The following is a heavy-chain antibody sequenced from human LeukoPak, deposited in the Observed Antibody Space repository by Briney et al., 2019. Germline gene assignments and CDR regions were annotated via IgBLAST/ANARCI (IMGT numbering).Heavy chain of an antibody. Sequence: SVKVSCKASGGTFSSYAISWVRQAPGQGLEWMGGIIPIFGTANYAQKFQGRVAMTRDTSTSTVYMELSSLRSEDTAVYYCARDSSSSVFDPWGQGTLVTVPS. J-gene: IGHJ5*02. CDR3: ARDSSSSVFDP. V-gene: IGHV1-69*05. CDR1: GGTFSSYA. D-gene: IGHD6-13*01. CDR2: IIPIFGTA.